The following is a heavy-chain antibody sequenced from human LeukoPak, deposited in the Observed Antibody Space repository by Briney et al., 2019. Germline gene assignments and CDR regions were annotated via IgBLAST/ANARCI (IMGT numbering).Heavy chain of an antibody. Sequence: GGSLRLSCAASGFTFSSYEMNWVRQAPGKGLEWVSYISSSGSTIYYADSVKGRFTISRDNAKNSLYLQMNSLRAEDTAVYYCTRLWLRDSSFDYWGQGTLVTVSS. CDR1: GFTFSSYE. J-gene: IGHJ4*02. CDR3: TRLWLRDSSFDY. D-gene: IGHD5-12*01. V-gene: IGHV3-48*03. CDR2: ISSSGSTI.